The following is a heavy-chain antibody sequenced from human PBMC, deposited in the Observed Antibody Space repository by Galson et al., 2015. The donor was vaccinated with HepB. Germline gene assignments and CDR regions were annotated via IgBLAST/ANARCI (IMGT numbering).Heavy chain of an antibody. D-gene: IGHD3-10*01. V-gene: IGHV3-7*01. J-gene: IGHJ4*02. CDR2: IRGDGIVS. CDR1: GFTFNAHW. Sequence: SLRLSCAASGFTFNAHWMNWVRQAPGEGLEWVANIRGDGIVSYYAESVRGRFTISRDNAKNSLYLQTNGLRVDETAVYYCSREMTGSYSDWGQGTLVTVSS. CDR3: SREMTGSYSD.